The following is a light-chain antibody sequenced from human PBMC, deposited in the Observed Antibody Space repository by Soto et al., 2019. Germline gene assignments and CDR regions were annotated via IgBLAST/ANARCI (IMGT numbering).Light chain of an antibody. J-gene: IGLJ2*01. CDR1: SSDVGSHNL. Sequence: QSALTQPASVSGSPGQSITISCTGSSSDVGSHNLVSWYQQHPGKAPKLMIHEGTKRPSGVSNRFSGSKSGDTASQTISGLQAEDEADYYCCSYAGSSTFVVFGGGTKLTVL. V-gene: IGLV2-23*01. CDR3: CSYAGSSTFVV. CDR2: EGT.